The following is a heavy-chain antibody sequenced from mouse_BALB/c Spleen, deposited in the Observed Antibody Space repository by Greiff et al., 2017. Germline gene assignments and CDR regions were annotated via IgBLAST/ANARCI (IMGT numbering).Heavy chain of an antibody. CDR1: GFTFSNYW. D-gene: IGHD2-1*01. J-gene: IGHJ2*01. CDR3: TRPYGNYPFDY. CDR2: IRLKSNNYAT. V-gene: IGHV6-6*02. Sequence: EVKLVESGGGLVQPGGSMKLSCVASGFTFSNYWMNWVRQSPEKGLEWVAEIRLKSNNYATHYAESVKGRFTISRDDSKSSVYLQMNNLRAEDTGIYYCTRPYGNYPFDYWGQGTTLTVSS.